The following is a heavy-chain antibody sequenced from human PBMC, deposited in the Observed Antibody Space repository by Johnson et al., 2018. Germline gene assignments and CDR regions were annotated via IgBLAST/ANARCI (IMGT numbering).Heavy chain of an antibody. Sequence: VQLVESGAEVKKPGESLKISCKASGYNFLSYWIGWVRQMPGKGLEWMGIIYPGDSDTRYSPSFQGQVTISADKSISTAYLQWSSLKASDTAMYYCARLGVAVAGTVYFQHWGQGTLVTVSS. CDR3: ARLGVAVAGTVYFQH. D-gene: IGHD6-19*01. CDR2: IYPGDSDT. CDR1: GYNFLSYW. V-gene: IGHV5-51*01. J-gene: IGHJ1*01.